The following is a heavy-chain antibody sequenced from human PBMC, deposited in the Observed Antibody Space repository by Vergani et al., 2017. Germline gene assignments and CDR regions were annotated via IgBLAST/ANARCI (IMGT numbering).Heavy chain of an antibody. CDR2: IIPIFGTA. J-gene: IGHJ6*03. Sequence: QVQLVQSGAEVKKPGASVKVSCKASGYTFTSYGISWVRQAPGLGLEWMGGIIPIFGTANYAQKFQGRVTITADESTSTAYMELSSLRSEDTAVYYCARGNDNYYYMDVWGKGTTVTVSS. V-gene: IGHV1-69*13. CDR1: GYTFTSYG. D-gene: IGHD3-9*01. CDR3: ARGNDNYYYMDV.